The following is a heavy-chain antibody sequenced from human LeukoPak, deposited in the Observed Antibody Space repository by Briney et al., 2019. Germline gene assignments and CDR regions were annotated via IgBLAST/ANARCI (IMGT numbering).Heavy chain of an antibody. CDR1: GYTFTSYG. Sequence: SVKVSCKASGYTFTSYGISWVRQAPGQGLEWMGGIIPIVGTANYAQRFQGRVTVTADKSSTTVYMELSSLRSEDTAVYYCASPPVPQAAAITPGYFYYYMDVWGKGTTVTVSS. V-gene: IGHV1-69*06. CDR2: IIPIVGTA. J-gene: IGHJ6*03. CDR3: ASPPVPQAAAITPGYFYYYMDV. D-gene: IGHD6-13*01.